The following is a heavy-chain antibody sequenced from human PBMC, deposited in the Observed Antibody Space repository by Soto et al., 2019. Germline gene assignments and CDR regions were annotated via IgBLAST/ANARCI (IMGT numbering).Heavy chain of an antibody. V-gene: IGHV3-33*01. D-gene: IGHD3-22*01. CDR1: GFTFSSYG. J-gene: IGHJ4*02. CDR2: IWYDGSNK. CDR3: ARPTHSSGYYLGL. Sequence: QVQLVESGGGVVQPGRSLRLSCAASGFTFSSYGMHWVRQAPGKGLEWVAVIWYDGSNKYYADSVKGRFTISRDNSKNTLYLQMNSLRAEDTAVYYCARPTHSSGYYLGLWGQGTLVTVSS.